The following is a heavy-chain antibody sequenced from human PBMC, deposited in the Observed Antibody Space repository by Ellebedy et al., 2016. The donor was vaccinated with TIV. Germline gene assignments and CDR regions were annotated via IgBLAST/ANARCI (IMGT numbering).Heavy chain of an antibody. J-gene: IGHJ5*02. CDR2: ITSRGTYV. CDR3: ASGNLGGVPNWFDP. Sequence: GESLKISCAASGFSFSNSGMNWVRQAPGKGLEWVSSITSRGTYVHYADSVKGRFTISRDNAENSVYLQMNSLSADDTAVYYCASGNLGGVPNWFDPWGQGTLVTVSS. D-gene: IGHD3-16*01. CDR1: GFSFSNSG. V-gene: IGHV3-21*01.